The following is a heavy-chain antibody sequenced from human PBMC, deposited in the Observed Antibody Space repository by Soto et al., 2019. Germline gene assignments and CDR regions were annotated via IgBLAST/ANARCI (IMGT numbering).Heavy chain of an antibody. Sequence: GGSLRLSCAASGFTFSSHGMTWVRQAPGKGLEWVSDISGGGDSITYADSVKGRFTMSRDNSKNTLYLQMNSLRAEDTAVYYCSSGGWGNLFYYCGQGSLVTVSA. CDR3: SSGGWGNLFYY. CDR1: GFTFSSHG. J-gene: IGHJ4*02. D-gene: IGHD3-16*01. V-gene: IGHV3-23*01. CDR2: ISGGGDSI.